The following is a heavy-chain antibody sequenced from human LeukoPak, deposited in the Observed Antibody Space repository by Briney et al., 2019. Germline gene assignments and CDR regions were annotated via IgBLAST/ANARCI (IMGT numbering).Heavy chain of an antibody. D-gene: IGHD2-2*01. CDR2: ISFNSSYT. J-gene: IGHJ4*02. CDR1: GFTFSSYA. V-gene: IGHV3-21*05. CDR3: VRRPDAGDY. Sequence: GGSLRLSCAGSGFTFSSYAMTWVRQAPGKGLEWVSYISFNSSYTNYADSVKGRFTISRDNAKNSLYLQMNNLRAEDTAVYYCVRRPDAGDYWGQGTLVPVSS.